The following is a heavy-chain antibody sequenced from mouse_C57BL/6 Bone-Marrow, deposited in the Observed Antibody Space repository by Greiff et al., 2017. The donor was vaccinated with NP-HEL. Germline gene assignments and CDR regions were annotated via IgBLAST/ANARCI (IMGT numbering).Heavy chain of an antibody. CDR3: ARMRVRRSDAVDY. D-gene: IGHD2-13*01. Sequence: EVKLVESGPELVKPGASVKLSCKASGYSFTNYYMNWVQQSPGKSLEWIGVINPNNGTTNYNQKFKGKATMTVDTSSNQSYMQLNSLTTEDTAVYYCARMRVRRSDAVDYWGQGTSVTVAS. CDR2: INPNNGTT. V-gene: IGHV1-39*01. J-gene: IGHJ4*01. CDR1: GYSFTNYY.